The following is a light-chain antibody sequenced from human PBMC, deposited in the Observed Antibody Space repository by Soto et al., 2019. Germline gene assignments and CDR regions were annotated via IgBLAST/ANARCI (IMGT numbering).Light chain of an antibody. J-gene: IGKJ4*01. Sequence: DIQMTQSPSSLSASVGDRVAITCRASQSISSYLNWYQQKVGKAPKLLIYAASSLQSGVPSRFSGSESGTDFTLTISSLQPEDFATYYCQQSYRTPRTFGGGTKVDIK. CDR1: QSISSY. CDR3: QQSYRTPRT. CDR2: AAS. V-gene: IGKV1-39*01.